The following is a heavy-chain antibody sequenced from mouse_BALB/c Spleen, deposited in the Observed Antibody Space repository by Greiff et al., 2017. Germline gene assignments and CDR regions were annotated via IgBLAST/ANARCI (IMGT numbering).Heavy chain of an antibody. CDR2: INPYNDGT. CDR3: ARGEDYRYSWFAY. CDR1: GYTFTSYV. J-gene: IGHJ3*01. V-gene: IGHV1-14*01. D-gene: IGHD2-14*01. Sequence: EVQLQQSGPELVKPGASVKMSCKASGYTFTSYVMHWVKQKPGQGLEWIGYINPYNDGTKYNEKFKGKATLTSDKSSSTAYMELSSLTSEDSAVYYCARGEDYRYSWFAYWGQGTLVTVSA.